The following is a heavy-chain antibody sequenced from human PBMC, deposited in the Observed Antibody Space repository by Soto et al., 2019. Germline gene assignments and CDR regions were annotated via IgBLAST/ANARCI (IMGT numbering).Heavy chain of an antibody. J-gene: IGHJ5*02. CDR2: IYYSGST. V-gene: IGHV4-31*03. CDR1: GGSISSGGYY. Sequence: SETLSLTCTVSGGSISSGGYYWSWIRQHPGKGLEWIGYIYYSGSTYYNPFLKSRVTISVDTSKNKFSLKLSSVTAADTAVYYCARDRRYSSGWYLGWFDPWGQGTLVTVSS. D-gene: IGHD6-19*01. CDR3: ARDRRYSSGWYLGWFDP.